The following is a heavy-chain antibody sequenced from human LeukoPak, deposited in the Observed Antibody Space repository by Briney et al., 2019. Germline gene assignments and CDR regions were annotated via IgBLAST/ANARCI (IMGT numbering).Heavy chain of an antibody. CDR1: GYTFTRYH. CDR3: AREAIFGVVREYYFDL. J-gene: IGHJ4*02. CDR2: INPSGGPV. Sequence: ASVTVSCKASGYTFTRYHIHWVRQAPGQGLEWMGVINPSGGPVTYAQKFQGRVTLTRDASTTTVYMEVNSLRSDDTAVYYCAREAIFGVVREYYFDLWGQGTLVTVS. V-gene: IGHV1-46*01. D-gene: IGHD3-3*01.